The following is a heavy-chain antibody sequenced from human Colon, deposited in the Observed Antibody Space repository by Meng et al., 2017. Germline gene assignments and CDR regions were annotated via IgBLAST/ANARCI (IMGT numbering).Heavy chain of an antibody. J-gene: IGHJ4*02. V-gene: IGHV4-61*01. CDR1: GGSVSSGSYY. Sequence: QGHLRGPGPGLVRPSATLALACTVSGGSVSSGSYYWSWIRQPPGKGLEWIGYIYYTGSTNYNPSLKSRVTISVDTSKNQFSLKLSSVTAADTAVYYCARGPLDYWGQGTLVTVSS. CDR2: IYYTGST. CDR3: ARGPLDY.